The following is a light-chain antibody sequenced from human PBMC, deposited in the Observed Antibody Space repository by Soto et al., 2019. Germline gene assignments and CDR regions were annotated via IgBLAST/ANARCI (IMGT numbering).Light chain of an antibody. Sequence: EIVMTQSPATLAVSPGDTATLSCRASQSLGGNLAWYQQKPGQGPRFLIFRASSRATGVPARFSASGSGTEFTLTISGLQSEDFAIYYCQQYSNWPPWTFGPGTKVEIK. V-gene: IGKV3-15*01. CDR2: RAS. CDR3: QQYSNWPPWT. CDR1: QSLGGN. J-gene: IGKJ1*01.